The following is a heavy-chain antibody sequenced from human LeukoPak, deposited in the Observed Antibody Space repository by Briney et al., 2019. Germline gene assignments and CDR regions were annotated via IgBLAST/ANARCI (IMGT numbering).Heavy chain of an antibody. D-gene: IGHD6-19*01. Sequence: GGSLRLSCVATGFTFSSYAMNWVRQAPGEGLEWVSVISGTDGSTYYTESVKGRFSISRDNAKNTLYLQMNSLRAEDTAIYFCAKGLNPGYNSGWSNFDYWGQGTLVTVSS. J-gene: IGHJ4*02. CDR2: ISGTDGST. V-gene: IGHV3-23*01. CDR1: GFTFSSYA. CDR3: AKGLNPGYNSGWSNFDY.